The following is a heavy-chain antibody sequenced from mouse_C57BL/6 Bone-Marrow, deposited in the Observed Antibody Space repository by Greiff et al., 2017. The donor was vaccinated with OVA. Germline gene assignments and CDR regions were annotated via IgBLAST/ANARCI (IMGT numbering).Heavy chain of an antibody. D-gene: IGHD1-1*01. CDR3: AGYCGSSYVVWYFDV. CDR1: GYAFSSYW. CDR2: IYPGDGDT. J-gene: IGHJ1*03. Sequence: QVQLQQSGAELVKPGASVKISCKASGYAFSSYWMNWVKQRPGQGLEWIGQIYPGDGDTNYNGKFKGKATLTADKSSSTAYMQLSSLTSEDSAVYFCAGYCGSSYVVWYFDVWGTGTTVTVSS. V-gene: IGHV1-80*01.